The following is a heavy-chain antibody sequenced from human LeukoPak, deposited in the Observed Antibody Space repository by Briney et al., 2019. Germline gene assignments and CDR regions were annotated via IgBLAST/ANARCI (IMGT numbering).Heavy chain of an antibody. V-gene: IGHV5-51*01. CDR3: ARLAGSGMGYYYYYYMDV. CDR2: IYPGDADT. D-gene: IGHD3-10*01. CDR1: GYSFTSYW. Sequence: GESLKISCKGSGYSFTSYWIGWVRQMPGKGLEWMGIIYPGDADTRYSPSFQGQVTISADKSISTAYLQWSSLKASDTAMYYCARLAGSGMGYYYYYYMDVWGKGTTVTVSS. J-gene: IGHJ6*03.